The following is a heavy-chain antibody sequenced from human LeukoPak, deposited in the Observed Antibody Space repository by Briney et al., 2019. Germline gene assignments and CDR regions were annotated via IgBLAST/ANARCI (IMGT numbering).Heavy chain of an antibody. J-gene: IGHJ4*02. CDR3: ARLRRSRLAEFDY. D-gene: IGHD3-3*02. V-gene: IGHV4-38-2*02. Sequence: SETLSLTCTVSGYSISSGYYWGWIRQAPGKGLEWIGSIYNSGSTYYNPSLKSRVTISVDTSKNQFSLKLSSLTAADTAVYYCARLRRSRLAEFDYWGQGTLVTVSS. CDR1: GYSISSGYY. CDR2: IYNSGST.